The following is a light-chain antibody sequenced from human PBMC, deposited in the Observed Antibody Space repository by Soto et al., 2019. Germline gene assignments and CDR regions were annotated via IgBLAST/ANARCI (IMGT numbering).Light chain of an antibody. J-gene: IGLJ2*01. CDR1: SSDVGGYNY. Sequence: QSVLTQPPSASGSPGQSVTISCTGTSSDVGGYNYVSWYQQHSCKAPNLMIYEVSKRPSGVPDRFSGSKSGNTTSLTVSGLQAEDEADYYCSSYAGSNNFVVFGGGTKLTVL. V-gene: IGLV2-8*01. CDR3: SSYAGSNNFVV. CDR2: EVS.